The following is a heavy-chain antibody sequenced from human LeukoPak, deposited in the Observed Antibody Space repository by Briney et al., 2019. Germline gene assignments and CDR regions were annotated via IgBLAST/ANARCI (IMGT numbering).Heavy chain of an antibody. CDR1: GGSFSGYS. J-gene: IGHJ4*02. D-gene: IGHD3-10*01. CDR2: INHSGST. Sequence: SETLSLTCAVYGGSFSGYSWSWIRQPPGKGLEWIGEINHSGSTNQNPSLKSRVTISVDTSKNQFSLKLSSVTAADTAVYYCARVITMVRGVTFYFDYWGQGTLVTVSS. V-gene: IGHV4-34*01. CDR3: ARVITMVRGVTFYFDY.